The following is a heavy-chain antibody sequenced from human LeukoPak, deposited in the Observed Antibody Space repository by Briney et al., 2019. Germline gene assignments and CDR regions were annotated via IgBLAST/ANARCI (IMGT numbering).Heavy chain of an antibody. D-gene: IGHD2-2*01. V-gene: IGHV3-30-3*01. CDR1: GFTFSSYA. CDR2: ISYDGSNK. CDR3: ARVATGYCSSTSCYGDY. J-gene: IGHJ4*02. Sequence: GGSLRLSCEASGFTFSSYAMHWVRQAPGKGLEWVAVISYDGSNKYYADSVKGRFTISRDNSKNTLYLQMNSLRAEDTAVYYCARVATGYCSSTSCYGDYWGQGTLVTVSS.